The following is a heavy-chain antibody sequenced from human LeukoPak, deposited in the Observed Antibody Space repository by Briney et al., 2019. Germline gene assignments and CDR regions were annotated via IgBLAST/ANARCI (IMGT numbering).Heavy chain of an antibody. CDR2: INRDGSVK. Sequence: GGSLRLSCAASGFTFTAYWMSWVRQTPEKGLEFVANINRDGSVKNYVDSVKGRFTISRDNAKKSLFLELNSLRADDTALYYCARDPESGAFDLWGQGTLVTVSS. J-gene: IGHJ4*02. V-gene: IGHV3-7*01. CDR1: GFTFTAYW. CDR3: ARDPESGAFDL.